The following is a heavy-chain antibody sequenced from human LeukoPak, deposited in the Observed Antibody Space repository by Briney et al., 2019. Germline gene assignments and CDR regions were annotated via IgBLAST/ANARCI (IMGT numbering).Heavy chain of an antibody. CDR2: ISGSGGST. CDR3: AKDLTPQLRYFDWKPDY. V-gene: IGHV3-23*01. J-gene: IGHJ4*02. CDR1: GGSISSSN. D-gene: IGHD3-9*01. Sequence: PSGTLSLTCAVSGGSISSSNWWSWVRQAPGKGLEWVSAISGSGGSTYYADSVKGRFTISRDNSKNTLYLQMNSLRAEDTAVYYCAKDLTPQLRYFDWKPDYWGQGTLVTVSS.